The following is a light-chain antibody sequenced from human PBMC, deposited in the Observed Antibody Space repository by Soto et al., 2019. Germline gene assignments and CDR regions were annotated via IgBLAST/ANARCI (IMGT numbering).Light chain of an antibody. V-gene: IGKV1-12*01. Sequence: DLQMTQSPSSVSASVGDRVTITCRASQNIWRLLAWYQQKPGKAPELLIYDASSLQSGVPPRFSCSGSGTEFTLTISSLQPEDFATYYCEQAGSFPITFGQGKRLEIK. CDR3: EQAGSFPIT. CDR1: QNIWRL. J-gene: IGKJ5*01. CDR2: DAS.